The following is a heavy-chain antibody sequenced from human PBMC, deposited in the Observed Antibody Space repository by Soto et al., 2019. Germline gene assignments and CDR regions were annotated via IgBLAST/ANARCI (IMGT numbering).Heavy chain of an antibody. V-gene: IGHV4-59*08. CDR3: ARQGRPTGMDV. Sequence: SETLSLTCTVSGGSISSYYWSWIRQPPGKGLEWIGYIYYSGSTNYNPSLKSRVTISVDTSKNQFSLKLSSVTAADTAVYYCARQGRPTGMDVWSKGTTVTVSS. D-gene: IGHD3-10*01. CDR2: IYYSGST. CDR1: GGSISSYY. J-gene: IGHJ6*04.